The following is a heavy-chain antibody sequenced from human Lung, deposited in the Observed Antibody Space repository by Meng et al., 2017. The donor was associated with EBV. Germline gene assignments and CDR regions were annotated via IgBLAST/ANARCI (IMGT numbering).Heavy chain of an antibody. D-gene: IGHD3-22*01. Sequence: VQLPGSRPRLWTPSLPLSLTCTVSGGSISGYHWSWIRQPAGKGLEWIGRIYYTGSTNYNPSLKSRVTMSVDTSKNQFSLKLSSVTAADTAVYYCVRSADYYDVSGYYYLDHWGQGTLVTVSS. CDR3: VRSADYYDVSGYYYLDH. J-gene: IGHJ4*02. CDR1: GGSISGYH. V-gene: IGHV4-4*07. CDR2: IYYTGST.